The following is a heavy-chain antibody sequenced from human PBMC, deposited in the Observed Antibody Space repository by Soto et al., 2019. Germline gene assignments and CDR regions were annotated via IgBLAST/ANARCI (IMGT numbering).Heavy chain of an antibody. J-gene: IGHJ6*02. V-gene: IGHV3-48*02. CDR2: ISSSSSTI. CDR3: ARDDSDYGDYEDYYYYGMDV. Sequence: GGSLRLSCAASGFTFSSYSMNWVRQAPGKGLEWVSYISSSSSTIYYADSVKGRFTISRDNAKNSLYLQMNSLRDEDTAVYYCARDDSDYGDYEDYYYYGMDVWGQGTTVTVSS. D-gene: IGHD4-17*01. CDR1: GFTFSSYS.